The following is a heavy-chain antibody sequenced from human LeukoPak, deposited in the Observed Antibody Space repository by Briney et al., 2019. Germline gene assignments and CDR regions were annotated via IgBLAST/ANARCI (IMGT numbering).Heavy chain of an antibody. J-gene: IGHJ6*03. CDR2: IYTSGST. CDR3: ARGKYSYGYLYYMDV. Sequence: SETLSLTCTVSGGSISSYYWSWIRQPAGKGLEWIGRIYTSGSTNYNPSLKSRVTMSVDTSKNQFSLKLSSVTAADTAVYYCARGKYSYGYLYYMDVWGKGTTVTVSS. CDR1: GGSISSYY. D-gene: IGHD5-18*01. V-gene: IGHV4-4*07.